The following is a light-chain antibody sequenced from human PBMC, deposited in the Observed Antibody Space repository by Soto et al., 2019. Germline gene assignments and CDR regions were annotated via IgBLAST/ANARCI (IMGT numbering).Light chain of an antibody. CDR2: KAS. CDR3: QHYNTYSPWT. Sequence: DIQMTQSPSTLSGPAGDRVTITCRASQTISSWLAWYQQKPGKAPKLLIYKASTLKSGVPSRFSGSGAGTEFTLTISGLQPDDFAAYYGQHYNTYSPWTVGQGTKVDIK. CDR1: QTISSW. V-gene: IGKV1-5*03. J-gene: IGKJ1*01.